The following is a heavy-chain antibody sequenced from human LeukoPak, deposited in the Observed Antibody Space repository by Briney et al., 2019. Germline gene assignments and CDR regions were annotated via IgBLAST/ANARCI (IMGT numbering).Heavy chain of an antibody. V-gene: IGHV4-4*07. CDR1: GGSISRYY. Sequence: SEXLSLTCTVSGGSISRYYWSWIRQPAGKGLEWIGRIYTSGSTNYNPSLKSRVTISLDTSKNQFSPKVSSVTAADTAVYYCARNYYDSSFSFDYWGHGTLVTVSS. CDR2: IYTSGST. D-gene: IGHD3-22*01. J-gene: IGHJ4*01. CDR3: ARNYYDSSFSFDY.